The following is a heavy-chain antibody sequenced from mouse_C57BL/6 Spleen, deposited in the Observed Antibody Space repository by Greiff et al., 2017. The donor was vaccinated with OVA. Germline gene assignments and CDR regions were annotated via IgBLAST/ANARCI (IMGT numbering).Heavy chain of an antibody. CDR1: GFTFSSYT. Sequence: EVQVVESGGGLVKPGGSLKLSCAASGFTFSSYTMSWVRQTPEKRLEWVATISGGGGNTYYPDSVKGRFTISRDNAKNTLYLQMSSLRSEDTALYYCARTAPFAYWGQGTLVTVSA. CDR2: ISGGGGNT. CDR3: ARTAPFAY. V-gene: IGHV5-9*01. J-gene: IGHJ3*01. D-gene: IGHD3-1*01.